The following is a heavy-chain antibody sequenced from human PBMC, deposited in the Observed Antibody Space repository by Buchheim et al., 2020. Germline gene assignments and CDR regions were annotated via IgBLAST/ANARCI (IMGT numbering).Heavy chain of an antibody. D-gene: IGHD3-3*01. CDR2: INSDGSST. Sequence: EVQLVESGGGLVQPGGSLRLSCAASGFTFSSYWMHWVRQAPGKGLVWVSRINSDGSSTSYADSVKGRFTISSDNAKNTLYLQMNSLRAEDTAVYYCARVVPGLRFLDRAYYYYYMDVWGKGTT. CDR1: GFTFSSYW. V-gene: IGHV3-74*01. J-gene: IGHJ6*03. CDR3: ARVVPGLRFLDRAYYYYYMDV.